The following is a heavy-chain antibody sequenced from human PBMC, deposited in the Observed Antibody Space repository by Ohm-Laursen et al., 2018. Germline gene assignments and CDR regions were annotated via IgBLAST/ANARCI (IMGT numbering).Heavy chain of an antibody. J-gene: IGHJ4*02. Sequence: SLRLSCAASGFTFDEYAMHWVRQAPGKGLVWVSRINGDADTTSYADSVQGRFTISRDNAKSTVYLQMNSLRAEDTAVYYCARCSGRNCFDYWGQGTLVSVSS. CDR2: INGDADTT. D-gene: IGHD2-15*01. CDR1: GFTFDEYA. CDR3: ARCSGRNCFDY. V-gene: IGHV3-74*01.